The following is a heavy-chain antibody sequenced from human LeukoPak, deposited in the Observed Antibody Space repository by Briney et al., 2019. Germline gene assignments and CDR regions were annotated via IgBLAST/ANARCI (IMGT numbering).Heavy chain of an antibody. CDR2: ISYDGSNK. CDR1: GFTFRNYA. J-gene: IGHJ6*03. V-gene: IGHV3-30*04. D-gene: IGHD3-16*01. CDR3: AKDGPRRIPYYMDV. Sequence: GGSLRLSCTSSGFTFRNYAMHWVRQAPGKGLEWVAVISYDGSNKYYADSVKGRFTISRDNSKNTLYLQMNSLRAEDTAVYYCAKDGPRRIPYYMDVWGKGTTVTISS.